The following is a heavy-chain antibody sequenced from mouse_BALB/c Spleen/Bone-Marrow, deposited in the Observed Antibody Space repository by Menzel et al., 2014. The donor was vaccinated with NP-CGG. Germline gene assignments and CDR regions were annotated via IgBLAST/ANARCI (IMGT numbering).Heavy chain of an antibody. V-gene: IGHV1S81*02. J-gene: IGHJ4*01. Sequence: QVQLQQSGAELVKPGASVKLSCKASGYTFTGYWMHWVKQRPGQGLEWIGEINPSNGRTNYNEKFKSMATLTVDKSSSTAYMQLSSLTSEDSAVXXXXRXXXXSSYIVDFWGQGTSVTVSS. CDR3: XRXXXXSSYIVDF. D-gene: IGHD1-1*01. CDR2: INPSNGRT. CDR1: GYTFTGYW.